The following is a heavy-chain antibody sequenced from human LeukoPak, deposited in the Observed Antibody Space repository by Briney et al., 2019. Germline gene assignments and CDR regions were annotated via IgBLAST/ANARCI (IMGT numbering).Heavy chain of an antibody. D-gene: IGHD1-26*01. CDR1: GYTLTDNH. J-gene: IGHJ3*01. Sequence: ASVKVSCKASGYTLTDNHLYWVRQAPGQGLEWMGWIDPNSGVTNFAQNFQGRLTMTTDTSISTAYMELSRLTSDDTSVYYCARELGINAFDVWGQGTLVTVSS. CDR3: ARELGINAFDV. CDR2: IDPNSGVT. V-gene: IGHV1-2*02.